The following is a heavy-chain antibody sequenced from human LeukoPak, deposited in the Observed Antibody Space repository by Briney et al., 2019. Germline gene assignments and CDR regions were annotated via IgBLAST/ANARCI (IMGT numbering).Heavy chain of an antibody. V-gene: IGHV3-7*01. J-gene: IGHJ4*02. CDR2: IKQDGNEK. Sequence: GGSLRLSCAASGFSFTSYWMSWVRQAPGKGLEWVANIKQDGNEKYYADSVKGRFTISRDNAKNSLDLQMNSLRAEDTAVYYCARDTLGEGEDADYAVYYFDYWGQGSVVTVSS. CDR1: GFSFTSYW. CDR3: ARDTLGEGEDADYAVYYFDY. D-gene: IGHD3-10*01.